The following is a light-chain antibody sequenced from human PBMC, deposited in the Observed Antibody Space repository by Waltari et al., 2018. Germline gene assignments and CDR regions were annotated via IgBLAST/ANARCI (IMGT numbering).Light chain of an antibody. J-gene: IGLJ3*02. Sequence: HPVLTQSPSASASLGASFKLTCTLSSEHSSYVIAWHQQQPEKGPRYLMKVHTDGSHIKGGGIPDRFSGSSSGAERSLIISSLQSEDEADYYCQTWGSGIQVFGGGTKLTVL. V-gene: IGLV4-69*01. CDR1: SEHSSYV. CDR3: QTWGSGIQV. CDR2: VHTDGSH.